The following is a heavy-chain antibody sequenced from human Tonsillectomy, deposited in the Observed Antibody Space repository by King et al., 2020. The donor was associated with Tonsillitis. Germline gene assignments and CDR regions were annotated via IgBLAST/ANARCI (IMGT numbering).Heavy chain of an antibody. CDR1: GFTFSSFG. Sequence: VQLVESGGGVVQPGRSLRLSCAASGFTFSSFGMHWVRQAPGKGLEWVAVIWNDGSNQYYADSVKGRFTISRDNSKNTLYLQMNSLRAEDTALYYCATGVRFLEWLSRLNAFDIWGQGTMV. V-gene: IGHV3-33*01. CDR3: ATGVRFLEWLSRLNAFDI. J-gene: IGHJ3*02. CDR2: IWNDGSNQ. D-gene: IGHD3-3*01.